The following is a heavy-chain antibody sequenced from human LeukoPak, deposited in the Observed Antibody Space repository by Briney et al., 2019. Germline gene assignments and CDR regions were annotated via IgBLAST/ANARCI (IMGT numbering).Heavy chain of an antibody. Sequence: GGSLRLSCAASGFTFSSYSMNWVRQAPGKGLEWVSSISSSSSYIFYADSVKGRFTISRDNAKNSLYLQMNSLRAEDTAVYYCAREGAMALDYWGQGTLVTVSS. V-gene: IGHV3-21*01. CDR2: ISSSSSYI. CDR3: AREGAMALDY. D-gene: IGHD5-18*01. CDR1: GFTFSSYS. J-gene: IGHJ4*02.